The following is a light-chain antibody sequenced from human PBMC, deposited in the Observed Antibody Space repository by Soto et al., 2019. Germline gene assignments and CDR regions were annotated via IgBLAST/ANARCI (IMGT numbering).Light chain of an antibody. CDR1: QGISRV. V-gene: IGKV1-9*01. Sequence: DIQMTQSPSSVSASVGDRVTITCRASQGISRVLGWYQQKPGKAPKLLIYAASTLQSGVPSRFSGSGSGTDFTLTISSLQPEDFATYYCQQLNSYPLTFGGGTKVDIK. CDR3: QQLNSYPLT. CDR2: AAS. J-gene: IGKJ4*01.